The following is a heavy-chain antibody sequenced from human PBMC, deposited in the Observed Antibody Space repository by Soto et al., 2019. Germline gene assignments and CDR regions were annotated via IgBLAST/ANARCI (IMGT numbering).Heavy chain of an antibody. CDR3: AREVPAAISYYYGMDV. CDR1: GFTFSSYA. CDR2: ISGSGGST. V-gene: IGHV3-23*01. Sequence: LRLSCAASGFTFSSYAMSWVRQAPGKGLEWVSAISGSGGSTYYADSVKGRFTISRDNSKNTLYLQMNSLRAEDTAVYYCAREVPAAISYYYGMDVWGQGTTVTVSS. J-gene: IGHJ6*02. D-gene: IGHD2-2*01.